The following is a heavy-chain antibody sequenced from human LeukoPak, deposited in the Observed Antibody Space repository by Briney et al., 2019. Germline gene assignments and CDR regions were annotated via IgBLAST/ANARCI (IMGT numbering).Heavy chain of an antibody. Sequence: RAGGSLRLSCAASGFTFSSYAMSWVRQAPGKGLEWVSAISGSGGSTYYADSVKGRFTISRDNSKNTLYLQMNSLRAEDTAVYYCAKDLAVARVGLFDYWGQGTLVTVSS. J-gene: IGHJ4*02. CDR1: GFTFSSYA. CDR3: AKDLAVARVGLFDY. V-gene: IGHV3-23*01. D-gene: IGHD6-19*01. CDR2: ISGSGGST.